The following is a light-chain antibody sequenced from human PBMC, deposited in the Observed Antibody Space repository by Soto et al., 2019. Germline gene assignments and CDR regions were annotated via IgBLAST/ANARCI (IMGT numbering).Light chain of an antibody. CDR1: QSISIY. J-gene: IGKJ5*01. V-gene: IGKV3-11*01. CDR3: QQRSNWPSIT. CDR2: DVF. Sequence: EIVLTQSPATLSLSPGERATLSCRASQSISIYLAWYQQKPGQAPRLLIYDVFNRATGIPARFSGSGSGTDFTLTINSLEPEDFAVYYCQQRSNWPSITFGQGTRLVIK.